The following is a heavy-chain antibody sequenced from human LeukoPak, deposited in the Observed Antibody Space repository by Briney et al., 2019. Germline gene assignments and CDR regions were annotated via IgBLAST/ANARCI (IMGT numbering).Heavy chain of an antibody. CDR1: GGSISTYF. Sequence: SETLSLTCTVSGGSISTYFWSWIRQPAGKGLEWIGRIDTSGSSSYNPSLESRVTMSVDTSKNQFSLKLSSVTAADTAVYYCARIGGESSGGFDYWGQGTLVTVSS. D-gene: IGHD3-10*01. V-gene: IGHV4-4*07. CDR2: IDTSGSS. CDR3: ARIGGESSGGFDY. J-gene: IGHJ4*02.